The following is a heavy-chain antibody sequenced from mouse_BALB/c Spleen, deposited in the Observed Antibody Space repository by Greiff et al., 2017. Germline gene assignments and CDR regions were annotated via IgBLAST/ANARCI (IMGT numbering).Heavy chain of an antibody. J-gene: IGHJ4*01. D-gene: IGHD2-4*01. CDR3: AVSTMITTRRVYYAMDY. Sequence: EVMLVESGGGLVQPGGSRKLSCAASGFTFSSFGMHWVRQAPEKGLEWVAYISSGSSTIYYADTVKGRFTISRDNPKNTLFLQMTSLRSEDTAMYYCAVSTMITTRRVYYAMDYWGQGTSVTVSS. CDR2: ISSGSSTI. CDR1: GFTFSSFG. V-gene: IGHV5-17*02.